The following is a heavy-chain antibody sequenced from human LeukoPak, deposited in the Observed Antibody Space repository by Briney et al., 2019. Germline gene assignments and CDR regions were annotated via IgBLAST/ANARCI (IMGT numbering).Heavy chain of an antibody. V-gene: IGHV3-30*03. J-gene: IGHJ4*02. CDR1: GFTFRNYA. CDR2: ISYDGNDQ. Sequence: GGSLRLSCAVSGFTFRNYASHWVRQAPGKGLEWVAFISYDGNDQYYADSVEGRFTISRDNSKNTLFLQMNSLRAEDTAVYFCASQAGYSSGWAPVYWGQGTLVTVSS. CDR3: ASQAGYSSGWAPVY. D-gene: IGHD6-19*01.